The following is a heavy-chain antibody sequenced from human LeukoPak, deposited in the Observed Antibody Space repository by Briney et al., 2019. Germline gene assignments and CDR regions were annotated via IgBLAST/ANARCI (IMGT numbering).Heavy chain of an antibody. J-gene: IGHJ4*02. D-gene: IGHD3-10*01. CDR2: ISGSGGST. CDR1: GFTFSSYA. Sequence: GGSLRLSCAASGFTFSSYAMSWVRQAPGKGLEWVSAISGSGGSTYYADSVKGRFTISRDNSKNTLYLQMNSLRAEDTAVYYCAKNSHSSYYYGSGSYYGDWGQGTLVTVSS. CDR3: AKNSHSSYYYGSGSYYGD. V-gene: IGHV3-23*01.